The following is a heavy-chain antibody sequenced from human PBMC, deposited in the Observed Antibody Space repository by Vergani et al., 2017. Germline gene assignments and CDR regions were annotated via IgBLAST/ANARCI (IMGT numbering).Heavy chain of an antibody. Sequence: EVQLVQSGAEVKKPGESLKISCKGSTYSFTSYWIGWVRQTPDKGLEWMGIIYPADSETIYSPSFQGQVTISADKSISTAYLQWSSLKASDSAMYFCARPQYTYGPDDAFNIWGQGTMVTVSS. CDR3: ARPQYTYGPDDAFNI. J-gene: IGHJ3*02. V-gene: IGHV5-51*03. CDR1: TYSFTSYW. D-gene: IGHD5-18*01. CDR2: IYPADSET.